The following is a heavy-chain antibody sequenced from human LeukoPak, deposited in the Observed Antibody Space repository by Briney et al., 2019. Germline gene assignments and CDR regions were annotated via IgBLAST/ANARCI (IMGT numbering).Heavy chain of an antibody. Sequence: SETLSLTCTVSGGSISSSSYYWGWIRQPPGKGLEWIGSIYYSGSTYYNPSLKSRVTISVDTSKNQFALKLSSVTAADTAVYYCARGTTVTQEGAFDIWGQGTMVTVSS. D-gene: IGHD4-17*01. CDR3: ARGTTVTQEGAFDI. CDR1: GGSISSSSYY. CDR2: IYYSGST. V-gene: IGHV4-39*06. J-gene: IGHJ3*02.